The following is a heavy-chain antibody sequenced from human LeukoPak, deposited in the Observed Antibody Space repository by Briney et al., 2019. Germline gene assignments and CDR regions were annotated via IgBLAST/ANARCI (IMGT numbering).Heavy chain of an antibody. CDR1: GYTIASHG. CDR2: ISAYNGNT. CDR3: EKVEAAAGTLAHFDY. D-gene: IGHD6-13*01. Sequence: ASVKVSCKASGYTIASHGISWVRQAPGQGLEWMGWISAYNGNTDYAQKLQGRVTMTTDTSTSTAYMELRSLRSDDTAVYYCEKVEAAAGTLAHFDYWGQGTLVTVSS. J-gene: IGHJ4*02. V-gene: IGHV1-18*01.